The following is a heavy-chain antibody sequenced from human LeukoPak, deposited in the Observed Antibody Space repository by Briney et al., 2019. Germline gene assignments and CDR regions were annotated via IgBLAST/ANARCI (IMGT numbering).Heavy chain of an antibody. Sequence: SETLSLTCTVSGGSISSYYWSWIRQPPGKGLEWIGYIYYSGSTNYNPSLTSRVTISVDTSKNQFSLKLSSVTAADTAVYYCARVSTMIVVVRRNAFDIWGQGTMVTVSS. CDR1: GGSISSYY. D-gene: IGHD3-22*01. J-gene: IGHJ3*02. V-gene: IGHV4-59*01. CDR2: IYYSGST. CDR3: ARVSTMIVVVRRNAFDI.